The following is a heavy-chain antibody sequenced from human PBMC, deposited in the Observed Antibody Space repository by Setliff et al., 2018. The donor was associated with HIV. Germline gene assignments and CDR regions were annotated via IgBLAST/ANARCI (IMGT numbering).Heavy chain of an antibody. CDR1: RGSFSHYY. Sequence: SETLSLTCAVYRGSFSHYYWTWIRQSPGKGLEWIAEINQERTTFYNPSLKSRVTISVDTSKNQFSLKVTSVTAADTAVYYCARTPSRGGFDYWGQGTLVTVSS. CDR3: ARTPSRGGFDY. V-gene: IGHV4-34*01. J-gene: IGHJ4*02. CDR2: INQERTT. D-gene: IGHD3-16*01.